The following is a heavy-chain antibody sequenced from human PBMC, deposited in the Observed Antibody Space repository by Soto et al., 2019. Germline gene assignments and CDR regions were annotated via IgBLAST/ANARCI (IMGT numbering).Heavy chain of an antibody. CDR2: ISAYNGNT. V-gene: IGHV1-18*04. CDR1: GYTFTSYG. CDR3: ARDVSERDCGSLQLPRAY. D-gene: IGHD5-12*01. J-gene: IGHJ4*02. Sequence: QVQLVQSGAEVKKPGASVKVSCKASGYTFTSYGISWVRQAPGQGLEWMGWISAYNGNTNYAQKLQGRVTMTTDTSTSTAYMELRSLRSDDTAVYYCARDVSERDCGSLQLPRAYGGQGTLVTVSS.